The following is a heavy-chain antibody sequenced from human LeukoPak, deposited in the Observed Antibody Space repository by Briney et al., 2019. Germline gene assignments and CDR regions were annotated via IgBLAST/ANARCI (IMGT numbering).Heavy chain of an antibody. V-gene: IGHV4-59*01. CDR3: ARDVRSRPPGLLWFGEPDNWFDP. CDR1: GGSISGYY. D-gene: IGHD3-10*01. Sequence: SETLSLTCTVSGGSISGYYWSWIRQPPGKGLEWIGYIYYSGSTNYNPSLKSRVTISVDTSKDQFSLKLSSVTAADTAVYYCARDVRSRPPGLLWFGEPDNWFDPWGQGTLVTVSS. J-gene: IGHJ5*02. CDR2: IYYSGST.